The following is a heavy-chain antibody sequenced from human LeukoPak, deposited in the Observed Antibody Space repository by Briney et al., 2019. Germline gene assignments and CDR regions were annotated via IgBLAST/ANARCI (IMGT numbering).Heavy chain of an antibody. Sequence: GRSLRLSCAASGFTFSSYGMHWVRQAPGKGLEWVAVIWYDGSNKYYADSVKGRFTISRDNSKNTLYLQMNSLRAEDTAVYYCARGSRVPAANNWFDPWGQGTLVTVS. V-gene: IGHV3-33*01. CDR2: IWYDGSNK. CDR3: ARGSRVPAANNWFDP. CDR1: GFTFSSYG. D-gene: IGHD2-2*01. J-gene: IGHJ5*02.